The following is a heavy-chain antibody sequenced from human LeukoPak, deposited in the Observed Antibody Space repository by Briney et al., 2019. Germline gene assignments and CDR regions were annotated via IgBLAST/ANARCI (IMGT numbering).Heavy chain of an antibody. J-gene: IGHJ6*02. CDR3: ARDYDGGSMDV. D-gene: IGHD3-3*01. Sequence: PGGSLRLSCAASGFTLSSYGMHWVRQAPGKGLEWVALIWYDGSNKYFADSVKGRFTISRDNSKNTLYLQMNSLRAEDTAVYYCARDYDGGSMDVWGQGTTVTVSS. CDR2: IWYDGSNK. V-gene: IGHV3-33*01. CDR1: GFTLSSYG.